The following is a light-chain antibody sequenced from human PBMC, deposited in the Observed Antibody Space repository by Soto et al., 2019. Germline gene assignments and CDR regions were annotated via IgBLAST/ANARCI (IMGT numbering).Light chain of an antibody. J-gene: IGKJ1*01. V-gene: IGKV1-5*01. CDR3: QQYNSAPTWT. CDR1: QSISSW. CDR2: DAS. Sequence: DIQMTQSHSTLSASVGDRVTITCRARQSISSWLSWYQQKPGKAPKLLIYDASRLESGVPSRFSGSGSGTEFTLTISSLQPDDFATYYCQQYNSAPTWTFGQGTKVEIK.